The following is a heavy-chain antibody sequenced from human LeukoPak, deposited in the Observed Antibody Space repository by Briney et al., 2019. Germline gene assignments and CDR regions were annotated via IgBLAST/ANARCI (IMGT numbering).Heavy chain of an antibody. J-gene: IGHJ4*02. CDR2: INHSGST. Sequence: PSETLSLTCAVYGGSFSGYYWSWIRQPPGKGLEWIGEINHSGSTNYNPSLKSRVTISVDTSKNQLSLKLSSVTAADTAVYYCARGEDAYCSSTSCSSLDYWGQGTLVTVSS. D-gene: IGHD2-2*01. V-gene: IGHV4-34*01. CDR3: ARGEDAYCSSTSCSSLDY. CDR1: GGSFSGYY.